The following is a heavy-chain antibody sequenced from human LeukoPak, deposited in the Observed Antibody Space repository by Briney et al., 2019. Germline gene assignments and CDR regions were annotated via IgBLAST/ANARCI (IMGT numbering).Heavy chain of an antibody. J-gene: IGHJ4*02. CDR1: GFTFTNYW. CDR2: IRQDGSEG. Sequence: GGSLRLSCAASGFTFTNYWMSWVRQAPVKGLEWVANIRQDGSEGFYVDSVKGRFTISRDNARNSLYLQMNTLRAEDTAVYYCASFWSGYFDYWGQGTLVTVSS. V-gene: IGHV3-7*01. D-gene: IGHD3-3*01. CDR3: ASFWSGYFDY.